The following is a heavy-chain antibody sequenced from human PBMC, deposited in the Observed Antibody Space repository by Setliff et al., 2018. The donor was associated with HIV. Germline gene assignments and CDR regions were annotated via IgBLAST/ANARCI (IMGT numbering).Heavy chain of an antibody. V-gene: IGHV1-8*03. Sequence: SVKVSCKASGYTFTDYYIHWVQQAPGKGLEWMGWMNPNSGNTGYAQKFQGRVTITRNTSISTAYMELRNLTSDDTAVYYCARQIHSSGWYVYWGQGTPVTVSS. CDR2: MNPNSGNT. CDR3: ARQIHSSGWYVY. D-gene: IGHD6-19*01. CDR1: GYTFTDYY. J-gene: IGHJ4*02.